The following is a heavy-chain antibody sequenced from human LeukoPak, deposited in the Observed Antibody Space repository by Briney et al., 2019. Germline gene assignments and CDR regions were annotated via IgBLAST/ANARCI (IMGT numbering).Heavy chain of an antibody. Sequence: PGGSLRLSCAVSGFTFSSYAMSWVRQAPEKGLEGVSAISASGANTYYADSVKGRFTISRDNSKNTLYLQMNSLRAEHTALYYCAKGPLIEVAGTTWDYWGQGTLVTVSS. CDR2: ISASGANT. CDR1: GFTFSSYA. CDR3: AKGPLIEVAGTTWDY. V-gene: IGHV3-23*01. D-gene: IGHD6-19*01. J-gene: IGHJ4*02.